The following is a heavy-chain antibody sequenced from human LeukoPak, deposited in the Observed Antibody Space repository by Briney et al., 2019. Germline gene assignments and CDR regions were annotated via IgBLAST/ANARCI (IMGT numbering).Heavy chain of an antibody. CDR2: ILYRGTT. Sequence: SQTLSLTCSVSGDSISSGDYYWSWIRQSPGKGLEWIGYILYRGTTYYNPSLNRRLTMSVDPSKNHFSLTLSSVTAADTAMYYCARDRSGGGAESDAFDIWGQGTMVTVPS. V-gene: IGHV4-30-4*01. CDR3: ARDRSGGGAESDAFDI. D-gene: IGHD1-26*01. J-gene: IGHJ3*02. CDR1: GDSISSGDYY.